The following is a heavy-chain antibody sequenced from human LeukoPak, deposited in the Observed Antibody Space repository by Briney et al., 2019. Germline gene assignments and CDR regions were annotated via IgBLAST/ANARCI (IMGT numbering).Heavy chain of an antibody. Sequence: GGSLRLSCAASGFTFSSYSMNWVRQAPGKGLEWVSYISSSSSTIYYADSVKGRFTISRDNAKNSLYLQMNSLRAEDTAVYYCAREEEYSSSGVDYWGQGTLVTVPS. J-gene: IGHJ4*02. CDR3: AREEEYSSSGVDY. CDR1: GFTFSSYS. D-gene: IGHD6-6*01. CDR2: ISSSSSTI. V-gene: IGHV3-48*01.